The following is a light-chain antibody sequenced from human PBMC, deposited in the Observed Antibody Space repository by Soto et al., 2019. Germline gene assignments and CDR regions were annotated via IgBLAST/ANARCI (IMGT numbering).Light chain of an antibody. CDR1: QAIRDE. J-gene: IGKJ1*01. CDR2: AAP. Sequence: DIQMTQSPSSLSASVGDRVTITRRASQAIRDELAWYRQQTGRDPTLLTYAAPSMQSGVPSRLSGSGSGTDFTLNIRSLQPEDFARYYCQQSYSTPPQTFGQGTKVDIK. V-gene: IGKV1-39*01. CDR3: QQSYSTPPQT.